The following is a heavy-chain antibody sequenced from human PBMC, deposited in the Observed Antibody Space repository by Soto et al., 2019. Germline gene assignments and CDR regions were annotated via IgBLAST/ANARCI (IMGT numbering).Heavy chain of an antibody. CDR3: ARSIGGDTGGGPLDY. J-gene: IGHJ4*02. CDR1: GYTFTGYY. Sequence: ASVKVSCKASGYTFTGYYMHWVRQAPGQGLEWMGWINPNSGGTNYAQKFQGRVTMTRDTSISTAYMELSRLRSDDTDVYYCARSIGGDTGGGPLDYWGQGTLVTVSS. D-gene: IGHD2-21*02. CDR2: INPNSGGT. V-gene: IGHV1-2*02.